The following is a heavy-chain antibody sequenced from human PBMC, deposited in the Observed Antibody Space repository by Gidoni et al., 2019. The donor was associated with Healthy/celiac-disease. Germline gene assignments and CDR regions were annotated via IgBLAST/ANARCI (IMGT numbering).Heavy chain of an antibody. J-gene: IGHJ4*02. CDR2: ISGSGGST. CDR3: AKEGGGNSNFDY. Sequence: EVQLLESGGGLVQPGGSLILSCAASGFPFSSYAMSWVRQAPGKGLEWVSAISGSGGSTYYADSVKGRFTISRDNSKNTLYLQMNSLRAEDTAVYYCAKEGGGNSNFDYWGQGTLVTVSS. D-gene: IGHD2-21*02. CDR1: GFPFSSYA. V-gene: IGHV3-23*01.